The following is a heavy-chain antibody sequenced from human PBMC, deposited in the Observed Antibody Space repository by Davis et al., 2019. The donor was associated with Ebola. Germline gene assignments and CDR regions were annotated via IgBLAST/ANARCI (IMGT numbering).Heavy chain of an antibody. Sequence: GESLKISCAASGFTFSSYSMNWVRQAPGKGLEWVSSISSSSSYIYYADSVKGRFTISRDNAKNSLYLQMNSLRAEDTAVYYCSRDLPTSNLDYWGQGTVVTVSS. J-gene: IGHJ4*02. CDR1: GFTFSSYS. V-gene: IGHV3-21*01. CDR3: SRDLPTSNLDY. CDR2: ISSSSSYI. D-gene: IGHD1-14*01.